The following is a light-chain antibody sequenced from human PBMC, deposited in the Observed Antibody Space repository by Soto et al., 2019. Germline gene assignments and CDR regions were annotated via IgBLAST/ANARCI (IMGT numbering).Light chain of an antibody. J-gene: IGKJ3*01. CDR2: GAS. CDR1: QSVSSN. CDR3: QQYGSSPFT. V-gene: IGKV3-20*01. Sequence: DIVLTQSPGTLSLSPGERATLSCRASQSVSSNLAWYQQKPGQAPRLLIYGASSRATDIPDRFSGSGSGTDFTLTIGRLGPEDSAVYYCQQYGSSPFTFGPGTKVDIK.